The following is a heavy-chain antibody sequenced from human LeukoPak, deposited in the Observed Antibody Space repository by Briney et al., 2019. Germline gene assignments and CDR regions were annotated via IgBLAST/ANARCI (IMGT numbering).Heavy chain of an antibody. CDR1: GGSISGGGYS. D-gene: IGHD6-25*01. Sequence: PSETLSLTCIVSGGSISGGGYSWSWIRQPPGEGLEWIGYIYHTGSTYYNPSLKSRVTISAARSKNQFSLKLTSVTAADTAVFYCARAAATTSGDAFDIWGQGTTVTVSS. CDR3: ARAAATTSGDAFDI. J-gene: IGHJ3*02. CDR2: IYHTGST. V-gene: IGHV4-30-2*01.